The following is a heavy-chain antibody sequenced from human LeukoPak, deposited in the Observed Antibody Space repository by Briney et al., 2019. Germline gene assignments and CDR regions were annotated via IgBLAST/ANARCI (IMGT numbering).Heavy chain of an antibody. CDR2: IYYSGST. CDR1: GGSISSSSYY. J-gene: IGHJ6*03. V-gene: IGHV4-39*07. Sequence: SETLSLTCTVSGGSISSSSYYWGWLRQPPGTGLEWIGSIYYSGSTYYNPSLKRRVTISVDTSKNQFSLKLSSVTAADTAVYYCARAPYYDRTYYYYMDVWGKGTTVTVSS. D-gene: IGHD3-22*01. CDR3: ARAPYYDRTYYYYMDV.